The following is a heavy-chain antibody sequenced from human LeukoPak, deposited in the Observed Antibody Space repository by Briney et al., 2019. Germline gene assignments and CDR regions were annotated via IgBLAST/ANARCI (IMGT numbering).Heavy chain of an antibody. CDR3: AKGLSASGRFNAFDI. D-gene: IGHD3-3*01. Sequence: GGPLRLSCVASEFTFNNYAMNWVRQAPGKGLEWVAAVSGSGGSTYHADSVRGRFTISRDNSKNTLYLQMSSLRVEDTAVYHCAKGLSASGRFNAFDIWGQGTMVTVSS. J-gene: IGHJ3*02. CDR2: VSGSGGST. V-gene: IGHV3-23*01. CDR1: EFTFNNYA.